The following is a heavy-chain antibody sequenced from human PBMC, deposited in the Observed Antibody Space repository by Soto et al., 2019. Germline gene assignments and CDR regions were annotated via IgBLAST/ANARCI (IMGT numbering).Heavy chain of an antibody. V-gene: IGHV3-48*03. CDR2: ISSSGSTI. CDR3: ARVNRYYFDY. J-gene: IGHJ4*02. CDR1: GFTFSSYE. Sequence: PGGSLRLSCAASGFTFSSYEMNWVRQAPGKGLEWVSYISSSGSTIYYADSVKDRFTISRDNAKNSLYLQMNSLRAEDTAVYYCARVNRYYFDYWGQGTLVTVSS.